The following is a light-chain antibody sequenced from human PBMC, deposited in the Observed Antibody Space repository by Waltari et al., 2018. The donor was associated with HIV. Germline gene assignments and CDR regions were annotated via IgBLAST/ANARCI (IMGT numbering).Light chain of an antibody. CDR3: SSYTSTSTLL. J-gene: IGLJ3*02. CDR2: DAN. V-gene: IGLV2-14*01. CDR1: SSDIGSYHY. Sequence: QSALTQPASLSGSLGQSITISCIGTSSDIGSYHYVSWYQHHPDKAPTLVIYDANARPSGVPFRFSGSKSGNTASLTISGLQAEDEADYYCSSYTSTSTLLFGGGTKVTVL.